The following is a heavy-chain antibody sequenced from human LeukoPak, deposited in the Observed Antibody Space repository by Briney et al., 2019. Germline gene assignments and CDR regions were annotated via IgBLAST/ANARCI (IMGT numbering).Heavy chain of an antibody. D-gene: IGHD3-10*01. CDR2: IKEDGSEK. CDR3: TRDALFGSGRTHLDF. CDR1: GFTFSNYW. Sequence: GGSLRLSCAASGFTFSNYWMSWVRQAPGKGLKWVANIKEDGSEKYYADSVKGRFTISRDNAKNSLSLQMNSLNVDDTGVYFCTRDALFGSGRTHLDFWSQGTLVSVSS. J-gene: IGHJ4*02. V-gene: IGHV3-7*04.